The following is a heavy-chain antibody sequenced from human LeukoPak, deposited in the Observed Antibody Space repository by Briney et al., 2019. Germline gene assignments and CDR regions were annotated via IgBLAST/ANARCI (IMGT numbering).Heavy chain of an antibody. J-gene: IGHJ5*02. D-gene: IGHD1-26*01. CDR3: ASTGELLP. CDR2: IYYSGST. V-gene: IGHV4-39*07. CDR1: GGSISSSSYY. Sequence: PSQTLSLTCTVSGGSISSSSYYWGWIRQPPGKGLEWIGSIYYSGSTYYNPSLKSRVTISVDTSKNQFSLKLSSVTAADTAVYYCASTGELLPWGQGTLVTVSS.